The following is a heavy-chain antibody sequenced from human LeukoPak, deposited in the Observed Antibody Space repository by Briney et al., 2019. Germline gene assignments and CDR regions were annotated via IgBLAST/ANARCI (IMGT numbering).Heavy chain of an antibody. D-gene: IGHD1-14*01. Sequence: SETLSLTCTVSPDSTTSNYWSWVRQPPGKGLEWIGEIHRSGSTNYNPSLQSRVTISIDRSKNQIALELSSVTAADTAVYYCAREIVGGFNPGAYWGQGTLVTVSS. CDR2: IHRSGST. CDR1: PDSTTSNY. CDR3: AREIVGGFNPGAY. J-gene: IGHJ4*02. V-gene: IGHV4-59*12.